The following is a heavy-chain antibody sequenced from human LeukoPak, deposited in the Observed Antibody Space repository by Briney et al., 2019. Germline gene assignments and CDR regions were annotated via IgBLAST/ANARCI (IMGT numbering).Heavy chain of an antibody. CDR2: ISSSSSYI. Sequence: TGGSLRLSCAASGFTFSSYSMNWVRQAPGKGLEWVSSISSSSSYIYYADSVKGRFTISRDNAKNSLYLQMNSLRAEDTAVYYCARARASYNPFDYWGQGTLVTVSS. CDR1: GFTFSSYS. CDR3: ARARASYNPFDY. D-gene: IGHD5-24*01. V-gene: IGHV3-21*01. J-gene: IGHJ4*02.